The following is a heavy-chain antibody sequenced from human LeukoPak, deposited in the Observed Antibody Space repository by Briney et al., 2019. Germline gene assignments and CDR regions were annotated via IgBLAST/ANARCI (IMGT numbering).Heavy chain of an antibody. Sequence: GSLRLSCAASGFTFSSFSMKWVRQAPGKGLEWVSFISSSSGTIYYTDSVKGRFTISRDNAKNSLYLQMNSLRAEDTAVYYCARDGLEDGYNLFDFWGQGTLVTVSS. CDR3: ARDGLEDGYNLFDF. J-gene: IGHJ4*02. CDR2: ISSSSGTI. CDR1: GFTFSSFS. V-gene: IGHV3-48*01. D-gene: IGHD5-24*01.